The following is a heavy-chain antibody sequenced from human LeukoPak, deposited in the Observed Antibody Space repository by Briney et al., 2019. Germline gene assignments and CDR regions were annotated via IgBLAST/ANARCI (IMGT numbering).Heavy chain of an antibody. CDR1: GGSISSGGYY. J-gene: IGHJ4*02. V-gene: IGHV4-30-2*01. D-gene: IGHD3-9*01. CDR3: ARATRPFYDILTGYPFDY. Sequence: SQTLSLTCTVSGGSISSGGYYWSWIRQPPGKGLEWIGYIYHSGSTYYNPSLKSRVTISVDTSKNQFSLKLSSVTAADTAVYYCARATRPFYDILTGYPFDYWGQGTLVTVSS. CDR2: IYHSGST.